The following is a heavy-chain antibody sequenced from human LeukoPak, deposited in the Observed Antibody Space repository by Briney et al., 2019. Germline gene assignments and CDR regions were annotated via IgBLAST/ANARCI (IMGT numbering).Heavy chain of an antibody. Sequence: ASVKVSCKASGYTSTGYYMHWVRQAPGQGLEWMGWINPNSGGTNYAQKFQGWVTMTRDTSISTAYMELSRLRSDDTAVYYCARGGYGDYESSYYYYGMDVWGQGTTVTVSS. CDR2: INPNSGGT. CDR3: ARGGYGDYESSYYYYGMDV. D-gene: IGHD4-17*01. CDR1: GYTSTGYY. V-gene: IGHV1-2*04. J-gene: IGHJ6*02.